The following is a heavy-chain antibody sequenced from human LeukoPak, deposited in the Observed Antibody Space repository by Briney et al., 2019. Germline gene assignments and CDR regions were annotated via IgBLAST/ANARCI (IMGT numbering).Heavy chain of an antibody. CDR2: INAGNGDT. V-gene: IGHV1-3*03. Sequence: GASVKVSCKASGYTFSRYAIHWVRQTPGQRLEWMGWINAGNGDTKYSQEFQGRITITRDTSASTAHIELSSLRSEDMAIYYCARELPSPNDHHYFDYWGQGTLVTVSS. CDR1: GYTFSRYA. J-gene: IGHJ4*02. D-gene: IGHD1-1*01. CDR3: ARELPSPNDHHYFDY.